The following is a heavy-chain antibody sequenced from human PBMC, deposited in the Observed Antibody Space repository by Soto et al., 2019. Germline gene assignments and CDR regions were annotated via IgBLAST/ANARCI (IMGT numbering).Heavy chain of an antibody. J-gene: IGHJ6*02. Sequence: EEPRHISCKGSGYSFTSYWIGWVRQMPGTGLEWMGIIYPGDSDTRYSPSFQDQVTISADKSLSSAYLQWSSPKASDTAMYYCARTRATPYYYYYYGMDVWGQGTTVTV. CDR3: ARTRATPYYYYYYGMDV. D-gene: IGHD5-12*01. CDR1: GYSFTSYW. V-gene: IGHV5-51*01. CDR2: IYPGDSDT.